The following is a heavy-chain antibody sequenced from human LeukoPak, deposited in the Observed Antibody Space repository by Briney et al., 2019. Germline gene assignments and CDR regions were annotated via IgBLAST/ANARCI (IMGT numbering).Heavy chain of an antibody. D-gene: IGHD4-17*01. CDR3: ANEIRPNDY. J-gene: IGHJ4*02. CDR1: GFAFSNHA. CDR2: ISISGGTT. V-gene: IGHV3-23*01. Sequence: GGSLRLSCTASGFAFSNHAMSWVRQAPGKGLEWVSSISISGGTTYYADSVKGRFTISRENSKSTLYLQMNSLRADDTAVYYCANEIRPNDYWGQGTLVTVSS.